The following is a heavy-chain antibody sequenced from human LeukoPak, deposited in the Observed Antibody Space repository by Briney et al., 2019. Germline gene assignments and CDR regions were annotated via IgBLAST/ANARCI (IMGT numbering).Heavy chain of an antibody. CDR3: ARASMVRGVNNFDY. Sequence: TSETLSLNCTVSGGSISSGGYYWSWTRQHPGKGLEWIGYISYSGSTYSNPSLKSRVTISVDTSKNQFSLKLSSMTAADTAVYYCARASMVRGVNNFDYWGQGTLVIVSS. CDR2: ISYSGST. CDR1: GGSISSGGYY. J-gene: IGHJ4*02. D-gene: IGHD3-10*01. V-gene: IGHV4-31*03.